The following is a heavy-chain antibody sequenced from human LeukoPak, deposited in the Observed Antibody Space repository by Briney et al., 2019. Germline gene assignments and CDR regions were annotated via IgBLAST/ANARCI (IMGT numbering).Heavy chain of an antibody. D-gene: IGHD6-13*01. V-gene: IGHV3-7*01. CDR3: ASLSSWDAFDI. CDR1: GFTFSSYW. Sequence: GGSLRLSCSASGFTFSSYWMSWVRQAPGKGLEWVANIKQDGSEKYYVDSVKGRFTISRDNAKNSLYLQMNSLRAEDTAVYYCASLSSWDAFDIWGQGTMVTVSS. CDR2: IKQDGSEK. J-gene: IGHJ3*02.